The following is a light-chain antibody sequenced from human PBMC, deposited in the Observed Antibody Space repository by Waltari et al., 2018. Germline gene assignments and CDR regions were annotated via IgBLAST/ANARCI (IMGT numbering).Light chain of an antibody. V-gene: IGLV2-11*01. CDR2: DVS. Sequence: QSVLTQPRSVSGSPGQSVTISCTGTSRDVGFYNHVSWYQQHPGKAPKLMIYDVSERPSGVPDRFSGSKSGNTASLTISGLQAEDEADFYCCSYADSNTVLFGGGTKVTVL. CDR1: SRDVGFYNH. CDR3: CSYADSNTVL. J-gene: IGLJ2*01.